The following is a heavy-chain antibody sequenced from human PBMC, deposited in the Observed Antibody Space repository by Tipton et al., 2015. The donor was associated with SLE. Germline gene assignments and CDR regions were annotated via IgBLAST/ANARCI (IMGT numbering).Heavy chain of an antibody. CDR1: GGSISSHY. Sequence: TLSLTCTVSGGSISSHYWSWIRQPPGKGLEWIGYIYHSGSTNYNPSLKSRVTISVDTSKNQFSLKLSSVTAADTAVYYCARVGSVPRRGSSWYGLGSRCFDYWGQGTLVTVSS. V-gene: IGHV4-59*11. J-gene: IGHJ4*02. CDR2: IYHSGST. D-gene: IGHD6-13*01. CDR3: ARVGSVPRRGSSWYGLGSRCFDY.